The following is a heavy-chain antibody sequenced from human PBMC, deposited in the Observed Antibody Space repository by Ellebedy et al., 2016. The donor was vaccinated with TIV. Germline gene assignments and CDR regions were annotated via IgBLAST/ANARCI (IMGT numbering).Heavy chain of an antibody. CDR2: IYYSGST. Sequence: SETLSLTXTVSGGSISSGGYYWSWIRQHPGKGLEWIGYIYYSGSTYYNPSLKSRVTISVDTSKNQFSLKLSSVTAADTAVYYCARAYYYDSSGYPWGDYFDYWGQGTLVTVSS. D-gene: IGHD3-22*01. CDR1: GGSISSGGYY. CDR3: ARAYYYDSSGYPWGDYFDY. J-gene: IGHJ4*02. V-gene: IGHV4-31*03.